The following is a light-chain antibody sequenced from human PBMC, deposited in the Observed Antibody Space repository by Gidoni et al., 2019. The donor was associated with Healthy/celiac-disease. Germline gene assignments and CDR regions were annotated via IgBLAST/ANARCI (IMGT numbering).Light chain of an antibody. Sequence: TCRASQGISSYLAWYQQKPGKAPKLLIYAASTLQSGVPSRFSGSGSGTDFTLTISCLQSEDFATYYCQQYYSYPRKLTFGGGTKVEIK. CDR1: QGISSY. J-gene: IGKJ4*01. CDR3: QQYYSYPRKLT. V-gene: IGKV1-8*01. CDR2: AAS.